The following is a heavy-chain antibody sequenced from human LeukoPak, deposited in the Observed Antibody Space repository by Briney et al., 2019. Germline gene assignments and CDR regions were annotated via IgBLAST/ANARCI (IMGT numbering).Heavy chain of an antibody. V-gene: IGHV4-61*01. D-gene: IGHD3-16*01. CDR1: GASVRSGSYY. CDR3: ASYDYVWGSLDF. CDR2: IYHTGST. J-gene: IGHJ4*02. Sequence: SETLSLTCTVSGASVRSGSYYWTWIRQPPGEGLEWIGDIYHTGSTNYNPSLKSRVTFSLDKSKNHFALELTSVTVADTAIYYCASYDYVWGSLDFWGQGTLVPVSS.